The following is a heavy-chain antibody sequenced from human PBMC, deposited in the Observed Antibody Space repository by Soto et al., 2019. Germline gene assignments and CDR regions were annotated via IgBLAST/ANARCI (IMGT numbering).Heavy chain of an antibody. Sequence: PGGSLRLSCAASGFTFSSYAMSWVRQAPGKGLERVSVISGGGGSTYYADSVKGRFTISRDNSKNTLYLQMNSLRAEDTAVYYCAKSRGYRHDAFDIWGQGTMVTVSS. V-gene: IGHV3-23*01. CDR2: ISGGGGST. D-gene: IGHD5-12*01. CDR1: GFTFSSYA. J-gene: IGHJ3*02. CDR3: AKSRGYRHDAFDI.